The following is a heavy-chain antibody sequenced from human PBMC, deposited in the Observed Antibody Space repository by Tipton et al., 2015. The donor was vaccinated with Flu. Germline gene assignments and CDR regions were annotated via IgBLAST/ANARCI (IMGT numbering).Heavy chain of an antibody. Sequence: SLRLSCEASGLTFSKAWMSWVRQAPGKGLEWVGRIKSKTDSGTRDFAAPVKGRFSISRDDSKNTLYLQMNSLKTEDTAVYYCTAGVGATDHDYWGQGTPVTVSS. CDR1: GLTFSKAW. CDR2: IKSKTDSGTR. D-gene: IGHD1-26*01. CDR3: TAGVGATDHDY. J-gene: IGHJ4*02. V-gene: IGHV3-15*01.